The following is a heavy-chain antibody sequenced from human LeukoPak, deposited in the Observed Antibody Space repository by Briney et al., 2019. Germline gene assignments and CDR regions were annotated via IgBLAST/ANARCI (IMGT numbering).Heavy chain of an antibody. CDR1: GYTFTDFY. V-gene: IGHV1-2*06. D-gene: IGHD5-12*01. J-gene: IGHJ4*02. Sequence: ASVKVSCKASGYTFTDFYMHWVRQAPGQGLEWMGRISPKSGGTNYAQRFQGRVTMTRDTSINTVSMELSSLTSDDTAVYYCATLPSVATIISDYWGQGTLVTVSS. CDR3: ATLPSVATIISDY. CDR2: ISPKSGGT.